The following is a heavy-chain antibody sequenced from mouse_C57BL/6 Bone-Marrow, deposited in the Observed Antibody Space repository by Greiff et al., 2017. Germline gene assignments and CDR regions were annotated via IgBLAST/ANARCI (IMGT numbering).Heavy chain of an antibody. D-gene: IGHD1-1*01. CDR3: AKNHYGSSYWYFDV. Sequence: VKLVESGPGLVQPSQSLSITCTVSGFSLTSYGVHWVRQSPGKGLEWLGVIWRGGSTDYNAAFMSRLSITKDNSKSQVFFKMNSLQADDTAIYYCAKNHYGSSYWYFDVWGTGTTVTVSS. J-gene: IGHJ1*03. CDR2: IWRGGST. CDR1: GFSLTSYG. V-gene: IGHV2-5*01.